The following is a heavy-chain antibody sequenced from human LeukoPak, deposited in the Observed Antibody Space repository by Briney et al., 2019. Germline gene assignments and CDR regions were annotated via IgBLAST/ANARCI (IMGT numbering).Heavy chain of an antibody. J-gene: IGHJ4*02. D-gene: IGHD1-26*01. CDR3: ASLVGAIDGDYFDY. Sequence: ASVTVSCKASGYTFTSYGISWVRQAPGQGLEWMGWISAYNGNTNYAQTLKGRVTITTDTSTSTAYMELRSLRSDDTAVYYCASLVGAIDGDYFDYWGQGTLVTVSS. CDR1: GYTFTSYG. CDR2: ISAYNGNT. V-gene: IGHV1-18*01.